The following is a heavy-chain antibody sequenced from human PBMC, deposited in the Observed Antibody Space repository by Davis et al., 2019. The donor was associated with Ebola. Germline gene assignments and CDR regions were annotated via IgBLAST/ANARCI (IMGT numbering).Heavy chain of an antibody. J-gene: IGHJ5*02. D-gene: IGHD2-2*01. CDR3: ARSGKYQLRYNWFDP. CDR1: GYTFTSYY. CDR2: INPSGGST. Sequence: ASVKVSCKASGYTFTSYYMHWVRQAPGQGLEWMGIINPSGGSTSYAQKFQGRVTMTRDTSTSTVCMELSSLRSEDTAVYYCARSGKYQLRYNWFDPWGQGTLVTVSS. V-gene: IGHV1-46*01.